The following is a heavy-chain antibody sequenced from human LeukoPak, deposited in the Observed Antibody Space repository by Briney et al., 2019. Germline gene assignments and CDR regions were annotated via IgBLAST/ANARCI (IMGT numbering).Heavy chain of an antibody. CDR3: ASTRRAAVAGRFDS. CDR1: DASISSYS. J-gene: IGHJ4*02. CDR2: IYHSGNT. D-gene: IGHD6-19*01. Sequence: SETLSLTCTVSDASISSYSWSWIRQPAGKGLEWIGYIYHSGNTNYSPSLESRVTMSVDESKNQFSLRVHFVSAADTAVYYCASTRRAAVAGRFDSWGQGTLVTVSS. V-gene: IGHV4-4*09.